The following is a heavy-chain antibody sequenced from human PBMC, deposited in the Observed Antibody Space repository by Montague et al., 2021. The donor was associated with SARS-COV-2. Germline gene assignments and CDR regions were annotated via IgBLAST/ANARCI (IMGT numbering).Heavy chain of an antibody. Sequence: YRSLSWAASRFTFNTYTMHWVRQAPGKGLQWVAVISYDGSKKYYIDSVKGRSTISRDNSRNTLSLQMNSLRSEDSAVYYCARDGSGYASNYFYVMDVWGQGTMVTVSS. J-gene: IGHJ6*02. CDR2: ISYDGSKK. V-gene: IGHV3-30*04. CDR3: ARDGSGYASNYFYVMDV. D-gene: IGHD3-22*01. CDR1: RFTFNTYT.